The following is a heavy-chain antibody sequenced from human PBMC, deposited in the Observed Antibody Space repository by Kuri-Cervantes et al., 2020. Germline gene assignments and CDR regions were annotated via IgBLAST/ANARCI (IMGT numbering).Heavy chain of an antibody. J-gene: IGHJ3*02. CDR3: ARGSGIFYAFDI. D-gene: IGHD3-3*01. CDR2: IGTAGDT. V-gene: IGHV3-13*01. Sequence: GESLKISCAASGFTFSSYDMHWVRQATGKGLEWVSAIGTAGDTYYPGSVKGRFTISRENAKNSLYLQMYSLRAGDTAVYYCARGSGIFYAFDIWGQGTMVTVSS. CDR1: GFTFSSYD.